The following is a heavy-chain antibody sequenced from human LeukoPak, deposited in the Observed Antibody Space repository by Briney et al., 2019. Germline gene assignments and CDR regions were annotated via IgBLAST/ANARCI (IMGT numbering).Heavy chain of an antibody. Sequence: SETLSLTCTVSGGSISTTSYFWAWIRQPPGEGLEWIGSIYYSGTTYFNSSLKSRLTISVERSKNHFSLKLSSLTVADTALYYCARVYSSTHNWFDTWGQGIQVTVSS. V-gene: IGHV4-39*07. CDR1: GGSISTTSYF. D-gene: IGHD6-19*01. CDR3: ARVYSSTHNWFDT. J-gene: IGHJ5*02. CDR2: IYYSGTT.